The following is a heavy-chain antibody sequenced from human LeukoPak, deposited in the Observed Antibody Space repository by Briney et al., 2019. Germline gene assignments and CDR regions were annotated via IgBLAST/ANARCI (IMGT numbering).Heavy chain of an antibody. CDR1: GFTFNSHS. J-gene: IGHJ3*02. V-gene: IGHV3-23*01. D-gene: IGHD6-19*01. CDR2: ISGSGGST. CDR3: AKKAGFNAFDI. Sequence: EGSLRLSCAASGFTFNSHSMNWVRQAPGKGLEWVSAISGSGGSTYYADSVKGRFTISRDNSKNTLYLQMNSLRAEDTAVYYCAKKAGFNAFDIWGQGTMVTVSS.